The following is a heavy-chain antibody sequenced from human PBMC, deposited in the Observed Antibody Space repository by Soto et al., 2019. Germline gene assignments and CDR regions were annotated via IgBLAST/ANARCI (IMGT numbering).Heavy chain of an antibody. Sequence: ASVKVSCKASGGTFSSYAISWVQQAPGQGLEWMGGIIPIFGTANYAQKFQGRVTITADESTSTAYMELSSLRSEDTAVYYCARGDSSSWTYYFDYWGQGTLVTVS. CDR1: GGTFSSYA. D-gene: IGHD6-13*01. J-gene: IGHJ4*02. CDR2: IIPIFGTA. CDR3: ARGDSSSWTYYFDY. V-gene: IGHV1-69*13.